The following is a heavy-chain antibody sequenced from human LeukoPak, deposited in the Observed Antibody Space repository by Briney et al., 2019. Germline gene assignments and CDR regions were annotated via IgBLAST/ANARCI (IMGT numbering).Heavy chain of an antibody. CDR1: GGSISSSSCY. CDR2: IYYSGST. J-gene: IGHJ5*02. D-gene: IGHD1-26*01. V-gene: IGHV4-39*07. CDR3: ASQGSSGALTSGWFDP. Sequence: SETLSLTCTASGGSISSSSCYWGWIRQPPGKGLEWIGSIYYSGSTYYNPSLKSRVTISVDTSKNQFSLKLSSVTAADTAVYYCASQGSSGALTSGWFDPWGQGTLVTVSS.